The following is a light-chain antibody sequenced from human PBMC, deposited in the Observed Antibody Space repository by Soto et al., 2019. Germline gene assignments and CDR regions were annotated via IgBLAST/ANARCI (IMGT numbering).Light chain of an antibody. V-gene: IGLV1-40*01. CDR2: NNN. CDR1: ISNIGAGYD. J-gene: IGLJ3*02. CDR3: QSYDSSLSGSV. Sequence: QSVLTQPPSVSGAPGQRVTISCTGSISNIGAGYDVHWYQQLPGTAPKLLIYNNNNRPSGVPDRFSGSKSGTSAFLAITGLQAEDEADYYCQSYDSSLSGSVFGGGTKVTVL.